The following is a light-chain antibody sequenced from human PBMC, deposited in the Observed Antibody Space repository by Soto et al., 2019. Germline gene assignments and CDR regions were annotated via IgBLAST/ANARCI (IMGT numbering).Light chain of an antibody. V-gene: IGLV1-44*01. Sequence: QAVVTQPPSASGTPGQRVTISCSGSSSNIGRNSVNWYQQIPATAPKLLIYNNNQRPSGVPDRFSGSKSGTSASLAISWLQSEDEADYYCAAWDDSLNGWVFGGGTKVTVL. CDR3: AAWDDSLNGWV. J-gene: IGLJ3*02. CDR1: SSNIGRNS. CDR2: NNN.